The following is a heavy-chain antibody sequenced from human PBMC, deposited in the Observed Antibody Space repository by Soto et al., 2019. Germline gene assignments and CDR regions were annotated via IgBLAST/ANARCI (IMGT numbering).Heavy chain of an antibody. Sequence: SETLSLTCTVSGGSISSYYWSWIRQPPGKGLEWIGYIYYSGSTNYNPSLKSRVTISVDTSKNQFSLKLSSVTAADTAVYYYAREMGYCSGGSCYSNAFDIWGQGTMVTVSS. J-gene: IGHJ3*02. CDR1: GGSISSYY. CDR3: AREMGYCSGGSCYSNAFDI. CDR2: IYYSGST. V-gene: IGHV4-59*01. D-gene: IGHD2-15*01.